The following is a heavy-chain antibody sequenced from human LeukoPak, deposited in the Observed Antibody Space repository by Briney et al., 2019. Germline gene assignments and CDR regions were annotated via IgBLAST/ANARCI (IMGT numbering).Heavy chain of an antibody. CDR1: GGSISSYF. Sequence: SETLSLTCTVSGGSISSYFWTWIRQPAGEGLEGIGRIYSNGITNYNPSLKSRVTMSIDTSKKEFSLKLSSVTAADTAIYYCASSSNFYYYSMDVWGKGTTVTVSS. CDR2: IYSNGIT. V-gene: IGHV4-4*07. J-gene: IGHJ6*03. CDR3: ASSSNFYYYSMDV.